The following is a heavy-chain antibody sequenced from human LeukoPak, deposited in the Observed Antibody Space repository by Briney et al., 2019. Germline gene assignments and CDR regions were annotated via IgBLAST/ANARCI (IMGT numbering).Heavy chain of an antibody. D-gene: IGHD3-3*01. J-gene: IGHJ3*02. CDR1: GCTFSDYY. CDR3: ARDLFGLRKLNAFDI. Sequence: PGGSLRLSCAASGCTFSDYYMTWIRQAPGKGLEWVSYISSSGSTIYYADSVKGRFTISRGNAKNSLYLQMNSLRAEDTAAYYCARDLFGLRKLNAFDIWGQGTMVTVSS. V-gene: IGHV3-11*04. CDR2: ISSSGSTI.